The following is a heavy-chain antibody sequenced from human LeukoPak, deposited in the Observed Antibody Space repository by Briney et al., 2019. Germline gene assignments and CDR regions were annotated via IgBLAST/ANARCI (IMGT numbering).Heavy chain of an antibody. CDR1: GGTFSSHA. CDR3: ARGDSGYDYGFDN. D-gene: IGHD5-12*01. Sequence: SVKVSCKASGGTFSSHAISWVRPAPGQGLEWVGGIIPIFGTTNYAQKFQGRVTITTDESTSTGYMELRSLRSDDTAVYYCARGDSGYDYGFDNWGQGTLVTVSS. CDR2: IIPIFGTT. V-gene: IGHV1-69*05. J-gene: IGHJ4*02.